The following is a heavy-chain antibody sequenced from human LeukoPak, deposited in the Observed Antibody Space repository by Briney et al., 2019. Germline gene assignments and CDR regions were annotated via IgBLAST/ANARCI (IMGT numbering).Heavy chain of an antibody. CDR2: IWYDGSNK. V-gene: IGHV3-33*01. CDR3: ARGTGWVFFDY. D-gene: IGHD6-19*01. CDR1: GFTFSSYG. J-gene: IGHJ4*02. Sequence: GGSLRLSCAASGFTFSSYGMHWVRQAPGKGLEWVAVIWYDGSNKYYADSVKGRFTISRDNSKNTLYLQMNSLRAEDTAMYYCARGTGWVFFDYWGQGTLVTVSS.